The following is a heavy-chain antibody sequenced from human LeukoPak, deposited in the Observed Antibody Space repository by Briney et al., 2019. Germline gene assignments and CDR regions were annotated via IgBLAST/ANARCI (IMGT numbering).Heavy chain of an antibody. J-gene: IGHJ4*02. CDR1: GFTFSSYW. V-gene: IGHV3-7*01. CDR3: ARSYYYDSSGSPFDY. D-gene: IGHD3-22*01. Sequence: GGSLRLSCAASGFTFSSYWVSWVRQAPGKGLEWVANIKQDGSEKYYVDSVKGRFTISRDNAKNSLYLQMNSLRAEDTAVYYCARSYYYDSSGSPFDYWGQGTLVTVSS. CDR2: IKQDGSEK.